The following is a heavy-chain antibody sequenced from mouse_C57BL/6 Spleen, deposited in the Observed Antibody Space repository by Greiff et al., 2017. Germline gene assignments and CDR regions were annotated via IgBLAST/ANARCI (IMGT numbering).Heavy chain of an antibody. CDR1: GYSFTDYN. Sequence: LQESGPELVKPGASVKLSCTASGYSFTDYNMNWVKQSTGKSLEWIGVINPNYGTTSYNQKFKGKATLTVDQSSSTAYMQLNSLTSEDSAVYYCYGNSSWFAYWGQGTLVTVSA. J-gene: IGHJ3*01. CDR2: INPNYGTT. CDR3: YGNSSWFAY. V-gene: IGHV1-39*01. D-gene: IGHD2-1*01.